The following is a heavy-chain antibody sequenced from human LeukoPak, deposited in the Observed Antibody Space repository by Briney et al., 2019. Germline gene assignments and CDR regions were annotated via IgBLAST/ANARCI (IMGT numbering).Heavy chain of an antibody. CDR3: AREGGPLYDILTGYYKRSPRFDY. CDR2: IKQDGSEK. V-gene: IGHV3-7*01. J-gene: IGHJ4*02. D-gene: IGHD3-9*01. CDR1: GFTFSSYW. Sequence: GGSLRLSCAASGFTFSSYWMSWVRQAPGKGLEWVVNIKQDGSEKYYVDSVKGRFTISRDNAKNSLYLQMNSLRAEDTAVYYCAREGGPLYDILTGYYKRSPRFDYWGQGTLVTVSS.